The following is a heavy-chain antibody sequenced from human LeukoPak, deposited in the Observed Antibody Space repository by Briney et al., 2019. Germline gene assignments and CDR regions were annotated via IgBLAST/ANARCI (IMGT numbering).Heavy chain of an antibody. D-gene: IGHD6-13*01. CDR1: GGSISSSSYY. J-gene: IGHJ6*03. CDR3: AGGIAAAGTYYYYYYMDV. CDR2: IYYSGIT. Sequence: SETLSLTCTVSGGSISSSSYYWGWLRQPPGKGLEWIGSIYYSGITNYNPSLKSRVTISVDTSKNQFSLKLSSVTAADTAVYYCAGGIAAAGTYYYYYYMDVWGKGTTVTISS. V-gene: IGHV4-39*07.